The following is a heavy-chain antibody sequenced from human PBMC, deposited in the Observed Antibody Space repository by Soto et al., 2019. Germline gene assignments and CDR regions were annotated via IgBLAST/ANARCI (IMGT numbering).Heavy chain of an antibody. D-gene: IGHD6-13*01. CDR2: IYWDDDK. CDR3: AFFPRALSSSWSNYFDP. V-gene: IGHV2-5*02. J-gene: IGHJ5*02. Sequence: QITLKESGPTLVKPTETLTLTCTFSGFSLSTTGVAVGWIRQPPGKALEWLALIYWDDDKRYSPSLKTRLTITTDTSKNQVVLTMTNMDPVDTATYYCAFFPRALSSSWSNYFDPWGQGTLVTVSS. CDR1: GFSLSTTGVA.